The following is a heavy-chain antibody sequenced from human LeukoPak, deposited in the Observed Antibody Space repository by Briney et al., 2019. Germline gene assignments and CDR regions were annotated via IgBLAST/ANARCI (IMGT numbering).Heavy chain of an antibody. J-gene: IGHJ4*02. Sequence: GGSLRLSCAASGVTFSSHWMNWVRQAPGKGLVWVSRVNGDGSSTNYADSVKGRFTNSRDNAKNTLYLQMNSLRAEDTAVYYCARTGFLDHGGQGTLVTVSS. CDR1: GVTFSSHW. CDR3: ARTGFLDH. CDR2: VNGDGSST. V-gene: IGHV3-74*01. D-gene: IGHD7-27*01.